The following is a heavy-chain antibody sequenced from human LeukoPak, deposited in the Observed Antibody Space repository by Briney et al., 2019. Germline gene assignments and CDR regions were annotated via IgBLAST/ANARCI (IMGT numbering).Heavy chain of an antibody. D-gene: IGHD3-22*01. CDR2: INPSGGST. CDR3: AQSRYYYDSSDI. J-gene: IGHJ3*02. V-gene: IGHV1-46*01. CDR1: GYTVTSYH. Sequence: ASVKVSCKASGYTVTSYHMHWVRQAPGQGLERMGVINPSGGSTRYAQKFQGRVTMTRDTSTSTVYMELSSLRSEDTAVYYCAQSRYYYDSSDIWGQGTMVTVSS.